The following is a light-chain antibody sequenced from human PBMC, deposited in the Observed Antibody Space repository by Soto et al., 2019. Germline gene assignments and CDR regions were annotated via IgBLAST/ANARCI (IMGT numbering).Light chain of an antibody. Sequence: EIVLTQSPATLSLSPGERATLSCRASQSVGSYLAWFQQRPGQAPSLVIHDASKRATGIPATFSGSGAGTDFSLTISGLEPEDFAVYYCQQRDNWPFAFGRGTTVDIK. J-gene: IGKJ3*01. V-gene: IGKV3-11*01. CDR2: DAS. CDR3: QQRDNWPFA. CDR1: QSVGSY.